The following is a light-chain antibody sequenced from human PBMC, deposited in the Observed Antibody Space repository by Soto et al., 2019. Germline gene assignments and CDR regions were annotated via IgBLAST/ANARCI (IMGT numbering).Light chain of an antibody. CDR2: EVS. V-gene: IGLV2-14*01. CDR3: NSYTSSDTRV. Sequence: QSVLTQPASVSGSPGQSITISCTGTTSDIGGYNYVSWYQQYPGKAPKLLIFEVSYRPSGVSNRFSGSKSGSTASLTISGLQVEDEADYYCNSYTSSDTRVFGSGTKVTVL. J-gene: IGLJ1*01. CDR1: TSDIGGYNY.